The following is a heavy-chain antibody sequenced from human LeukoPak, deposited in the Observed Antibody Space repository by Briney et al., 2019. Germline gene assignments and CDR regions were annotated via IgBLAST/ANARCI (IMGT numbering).Heavy chain of an antibody. CDR3: ARRSDNCSSTSCYSGEGEGLDY. D-gene: IGHD2-2*01. Sequence: SETLSLTCTVSGGSISSSSYYWGWIRQPPGKGLEWIGSIYYSGSTYYNPSLKSRVTISVDTSKNQFSLKLSSVTAADTAVYYCARRSDNCSSTSCYSGEGEGLDYWGQGTLVTVSS. CDR2: IYYSGST. J-gene: IGHJ4*02. CDR1: GGSISSSSYY. V-gene: IGHV4-39*01.